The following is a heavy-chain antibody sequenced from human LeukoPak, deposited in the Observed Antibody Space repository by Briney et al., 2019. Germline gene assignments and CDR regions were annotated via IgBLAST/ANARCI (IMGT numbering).Heavy chain of an antibody. CDR1: GGSFSGYY. D-gene: IGHD3-10*01. CDR2: INHSGST. V-gene: IGHV4-34*01. Sequence: SETLSLTCAVYGGSFSGYYWSWIRQPPGKGLEWIGEINHSGSTNYNPSLKSRVTISVDTSKNQFSLKLSSVTAADTAVYYCARVTMRGKLAAFDIWGQGTMVTVSS. CDR3: ARVTMRGKLAAFDI. J-gene: IGHJ3*02.